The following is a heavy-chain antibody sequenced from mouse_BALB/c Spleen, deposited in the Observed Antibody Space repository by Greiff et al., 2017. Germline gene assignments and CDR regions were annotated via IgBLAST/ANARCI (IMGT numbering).Heavy chain of an antibody. Sequence: LQQPGSELVRPGASVKLSCKASGYTFTSYWMHWVKQRPGQGLEWIGNIYPGSGSTNYDEKFKSKATLTVDTSSSTAYMQLSSLTSEDSAVYYCTRSGYYYGSFDYWDQGTTLTVSS. V-gene: IGHV1S22*01. J-gene: IGHJ2*01. CDR1: GYTFTSYW. CDR3: TRSGYYYGSFDY. CDR2: IYPGSGST. D-gene: IGHD1-1*01.